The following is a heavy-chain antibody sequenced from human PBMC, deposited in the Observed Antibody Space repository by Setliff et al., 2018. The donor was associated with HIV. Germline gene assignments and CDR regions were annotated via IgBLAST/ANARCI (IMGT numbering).Heavy chain of an antibody. CDR1: GGSIISTNYY. D-gene: IGHD3-3*01. CDR2: VYYSGGS. J-gene: IGHJ6*04. Sequence: SETLSLTCTVSGGSIISTNYYWSWIRQAPGKGLEWIGSVYYSGGSYYNPSLKARITMSVDMSKDQFSLRLTSVSAADTAVYYCAKKYYDFWSGQTDVWDKGTMVTSPQ. V-gene: IGHV4-39*01. CDR3: AKKYYDFWSGQTDV.